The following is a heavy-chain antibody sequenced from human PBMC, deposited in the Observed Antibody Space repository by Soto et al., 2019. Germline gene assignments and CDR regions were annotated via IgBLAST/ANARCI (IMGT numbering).Heavy chain of an antibody. J-gene: IGHJ5*02. CDR1: GGSISSSSYY. D-gene: IGHD6-6*01. Sequence: SETLSLTCTVSGGSISSSSYYWGWIRQPPGKGLEWIGSIYYSGSTYYNPSLKSRVTISVDTSKNQFSLKLSSVTAADTAVYYCARQAGRGGIAARLYNWFDPWGQGTLVTVS. V-gene: IGHV4-39*01. CDR2: IYYSGST. CDR3: ARQAGRGGIAARLYNWFDP.